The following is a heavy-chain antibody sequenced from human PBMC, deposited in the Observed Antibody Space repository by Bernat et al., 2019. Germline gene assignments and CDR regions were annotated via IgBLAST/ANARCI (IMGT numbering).Heavy chain of an antibody. Sequence: EVQLVESGGGLVQPGGSLSLSCVASGFAFSTSAMHWVRQAPGKRLEWVSFISSSSSTIHYTDSVKGRFTISRDNGKNSLFLQMSSLRAEDTAVYYCARDGKRRSNYGYDFDYWGQGTLVTVSS. CDR3: ARDGKRRSNYGYDFDY. V-gene: IGHV3-48*01. CDR2: ISSSSSTI. CDR1: GFAFSTSA. J-gene: IGHJ4*02. D-gene: IGHD3-16*01.